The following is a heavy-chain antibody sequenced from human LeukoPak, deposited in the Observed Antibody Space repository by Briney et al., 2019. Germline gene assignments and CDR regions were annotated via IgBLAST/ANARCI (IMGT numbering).Heavy chain of an antibody. Sequence: GGSLRLSCAASGFTFSSYSMNWVRQAPGKGLEWVSSISSSSSYIYYADSVKGRFTISRDNAKNSLYLQMNGLRAEDTAVYYCARDVSSGSYYWFDPWGQGTLVTVSS. J-gene: IGHJ5*02. V-gene: IGHV3-21*01. CDR2: ISSSSSYI. CDR3: ARDVSSGSYYWFDP. D-gene: IGHD3-10*01. CDR1: GFTFSSYS.